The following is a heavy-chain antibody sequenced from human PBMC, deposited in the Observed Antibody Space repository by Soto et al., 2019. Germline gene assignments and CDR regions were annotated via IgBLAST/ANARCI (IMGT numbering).Heavy chain of an antibody. J-gene: IGHJ4*02. D-gene: IGHD5-12*01. Sequence: GESLKISCQGSGYTFTGHWISWVRQMPGKGLEWMGRIDPSDSYTDYSPTVQGHVTMSADKSINTAYLQWSSLQASDTAVYYCTRHTGYDSSLDYWGRGTLVTVSS. CDR1: GYTFTGHW. CDR2: IDPSDSYT. V-gene: IGHV5-10-1*01. CDR3: TRHTGYDSSLDY.